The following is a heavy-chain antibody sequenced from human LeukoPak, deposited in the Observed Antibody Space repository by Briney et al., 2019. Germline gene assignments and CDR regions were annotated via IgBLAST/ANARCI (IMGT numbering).Heavy chain of an antibody. CDR1: GFTFSSYE. Sequence: GGSLRLSCAASGFTFSSYEMNWVRQAPGKGLEWVSYISSSGSTIYYADSVKGRFTISRDNAKNSLYLQMNSLRAEDTAVYYCAQRAYYYDSSGYYYWCFQHWGQGTLVTVSS. D-gene: IGHD3-22*01. CDR2: ISSSGSTI. V-gene: IGHV3-48*03. J-gene: IGHJ1*01. CDR3: AQRAYYYDSSGYYYWCFQH.